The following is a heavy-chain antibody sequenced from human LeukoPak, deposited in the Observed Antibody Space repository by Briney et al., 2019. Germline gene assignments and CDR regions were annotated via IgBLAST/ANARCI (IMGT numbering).Heavy chain of an antibody. CDR2: INTDGNTR. D-gene: IGHD3-22*01. J-gene: IGHJ4*02. CDR1: GFTFSTSW. CDR3: VRDMGYYDKV. V-gene: IGHV3-74*01. Sequence: GESLKISCATSGFTFSTSWMHWVRQAPGKGLVWVSRINTDGNTRDYADSVKGRFTISRDNAKNTLYLQMNSLRAEGTAVYYCVRDMGYYDKVWGQGALVTVSS.